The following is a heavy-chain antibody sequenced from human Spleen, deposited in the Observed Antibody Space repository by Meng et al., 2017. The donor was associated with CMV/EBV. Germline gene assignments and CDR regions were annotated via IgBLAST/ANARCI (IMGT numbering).Heavy chain of an antibody. CDR2: ISSSSSYI. D-gene: IGHD5-18*01. J-gene: IGHJ4*02. Sequence: GESLKISCAASGFTFSSYNMNWVRQAPGKGLEWVSCISSSSSYIYYADSVKGRFTISRDNAKNSLYLQMNSLRAEDTAVYYCANENTAMVKSYYFDYWGQGTLVTVSS. V-gene: IGHV3-21*04. CDR3: ANENTAMVKSYYFDY. CDR1: GFTFSSYN.